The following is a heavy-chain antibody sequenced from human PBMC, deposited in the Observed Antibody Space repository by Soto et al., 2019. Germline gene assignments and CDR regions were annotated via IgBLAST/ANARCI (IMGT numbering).Heavy chain of an antibody. CDR1: GGSFSGNY. V-gene: IGHV4-34*01. Sequence: ASETLSLTCAVYGGSFSGNYWSWVRQPPGKGLEWIGEFSDSGSTNYNPSLKSRVTISEDMSKSQFSLKLSSVTAADTAVYYCERGNFYYGMDVWGQGTTVTVSS. CDR2: FSDSGST. CDR3: ERGNFYYGMDV. J-gene: IGHJ6*02.